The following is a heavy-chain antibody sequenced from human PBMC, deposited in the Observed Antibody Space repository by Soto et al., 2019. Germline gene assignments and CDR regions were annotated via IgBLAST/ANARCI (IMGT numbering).Heavy chain of an antibody. J-gene: IGHJ6*02. V-gene: IGHV3-9*01. Sequence: EVQLVESGGGLVQPGRSLRLSCAASGFIFDDYAMHWVRQAPGKGLEWVSVISGNSGSLGYADSVKGRFTISRDNAKNSLYLQMNSLRAEDTALYYCAKDRYSSSAYYYYEMDAWGQGTTVTVSS. CDR3: AKDRYSSSAYYYYEMDA. CDR2: ISGNSGSL. CDR1: GFIFDDYA. D-gene: IGHD6-6*01.